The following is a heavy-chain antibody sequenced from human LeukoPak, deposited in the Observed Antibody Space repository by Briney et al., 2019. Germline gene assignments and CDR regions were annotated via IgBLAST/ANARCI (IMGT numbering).Heavy chain of an antibody. V-gene: IGHV4-59*08. CDR3: ARQGPLATNCFDP. CDR2: IYYSGST. CDR1: GVSISSYY. Sequence: SETLSLTCAVSGVSISSYYWSWVRQPPGKGLEWVGYIYYSGSTNYNPSLKSRVTISVDTSKNQFSLKLSSLTAADTAVYYCARQGPLATNCFDPWGQGTLVTVSS. J-gene: IGHJ5*02. D-gene: IGHD1-1*01.